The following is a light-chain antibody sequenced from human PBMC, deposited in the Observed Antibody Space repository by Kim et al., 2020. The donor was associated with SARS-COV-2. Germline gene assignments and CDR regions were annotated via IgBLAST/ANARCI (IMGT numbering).Light chain of an antibody. CDR1: NIGSKS. Sequence: PGKTAWITCGGKNIGSKSVHWYQQKPGQAPVLVIYYDSDRPSGIPERFSGSNSGNTATLTISRVEAGDEADYYCQVWDSSSDHPGVFGTGTKVTVL. J-gene: IGLJ1*01. CDR3: QVWDSSSDHPGV. V-gene: IGLV3-21*04. CDR2: YDS.